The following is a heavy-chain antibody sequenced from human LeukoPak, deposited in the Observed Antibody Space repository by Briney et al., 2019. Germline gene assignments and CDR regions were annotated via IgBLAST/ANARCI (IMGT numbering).Heavy chain of an antibody. CDR2: ISGSGGTT. V-gene: IGHV3-23*01. CDR3: AIDPNWGTHS. J-gene: IGHJ4*02. D-gene: IGHD7-27*01. Sequence: GGSLRLSCAASGFTFNNYAMNWVRQAPGKGLEWVSVISGSGGTTYYADSVKGRFTISRDNFKNALYLQMNSLRVEDTAVYYCAIDPNWGTHSWGQGVLVTVSS. CDR1: GFTFNNYA.